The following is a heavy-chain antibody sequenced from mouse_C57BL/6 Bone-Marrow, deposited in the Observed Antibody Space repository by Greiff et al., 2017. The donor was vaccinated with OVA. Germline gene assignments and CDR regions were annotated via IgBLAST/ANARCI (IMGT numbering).Heavy chain of an antibody. CDR3: ARFGYGSSYWYFDV. V-gene: IGHV1-80*01. CDR2: IYPGDGDT. Sequence: QVQLQQSGAELVKPGASVKISCKASGYAFSSYWMNWVKQRPGKGLEWIGQIYPGDGDTNYNGKFKGKATLTADKSSSTAYMQLSSLTSEDSAVYFCARFGYGSSYWYFDVWGTGTTVTVSS. J-gene: IGHJ1*03. D-gene: IGHD1-1*01. CDR1: GYAFSSYW.